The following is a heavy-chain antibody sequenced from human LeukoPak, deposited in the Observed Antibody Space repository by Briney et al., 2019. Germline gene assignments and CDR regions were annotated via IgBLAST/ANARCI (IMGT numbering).Heavy chain of an antibody. CDR2: ISSNGGST. J-gene: IGHJ4*02. Sequence: PGGSLRLSCAASGFTFSFYAMHWVRQAPGKGLEYVSAISSNGGSTYYANPVKGRFTISRDNSKNTLYLQMGSLRAEDMAVYYCARAYFDWSYYFDYWGQGTLVTVSS. D-gene: IGHD3-9*01. CDR3: ARAYFDWSYYFDY. CDR1: GFTFSFYA. V-gene: IGHV3-64*01.